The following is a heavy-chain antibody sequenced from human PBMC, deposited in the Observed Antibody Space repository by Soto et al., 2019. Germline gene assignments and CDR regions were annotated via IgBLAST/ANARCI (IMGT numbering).Heavy chain of an antibody. J-gene: IGHJ3*02. CDR1: GFTFSSYS. D-gene: IGHD3-10*01. V-gene: IGHV3-21*04. Sequence: PGGSLRLSCAASGFTFSSYSMNWVRQAPGKGLEWVSSISSSSSYIYYADSVKGRFTISRDNSKNTLYLQMNSLRAEDTAVYYCAFFIIMIRGVKTDAFDIWGQGTMVTVTS. CDR3: AFFIIMIRGVKTDAFDI. CDR2: ISSSSSYI.